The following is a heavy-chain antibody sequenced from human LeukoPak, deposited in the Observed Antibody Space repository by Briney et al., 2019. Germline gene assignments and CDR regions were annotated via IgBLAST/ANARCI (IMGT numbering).Heavy chain of an antibody. J-gene: IGHJ1*01. D-gene: IGHD1-26*01. V-gene: IGHV4-59*01. Sequence: PSETLSLTCTVSGGSISSYYWSWIRQPPGKGLGWIGYIYYSGSTNYNPSLKSRVTISVDTSKNQFSLKLSSVTAADTAVYYCAREGSIVGATPYFQHWGQGTLVTVSS. CDR3: AREGSIVGATPYFQH. CDR2: IYYSGST. CDR1: GGSISSYY.